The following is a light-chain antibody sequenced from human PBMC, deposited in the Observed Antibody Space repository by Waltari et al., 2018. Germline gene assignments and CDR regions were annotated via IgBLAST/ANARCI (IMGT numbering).Light chain of an antibody. CDR1: NSDIGASKC. J-gene: IGLJ1*01. Sequence: QSALTQTASVSGSRGQSVTISCTRTNSDIGASKCVSWYQHHPNKAPRHIIYEVNKRPSGVSTRFSGSRSGNAASLTISDLQSEDEAHYYCSSYTTSSTVVFGTGTKVT. CDR3: SSYTTSSTVV. V-gene: IGLV2-14*01. CDR2: EVN.